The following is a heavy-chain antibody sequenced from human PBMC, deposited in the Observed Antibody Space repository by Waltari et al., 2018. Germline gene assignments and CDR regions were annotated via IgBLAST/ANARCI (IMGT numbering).Heavy chain of an antibody. CDR3: ARLYCGGDSYSLFGWFDP. V-gene: IGHV5-51*01. CDR1: GYSFSKYW. D-gene: IGHD2-21*01. J-gene: IGHJ5*02. CDR2: IYPGDSDT. Sequence: QLVQSGAEVKKPGESLKISCKASGYSFSKYWIGWVRQMPGEGLEWMGIIYPGDSDTRYSPSFQGQVTISADNSISTAYLQWSSLKASDTAMYYCARLYCGGDSYSLFGWFDPWGQGTLVTVSS.